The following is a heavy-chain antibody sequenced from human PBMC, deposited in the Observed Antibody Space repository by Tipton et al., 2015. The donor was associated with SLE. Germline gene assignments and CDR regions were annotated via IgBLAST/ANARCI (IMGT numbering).Heavy chain of an antibody. V-gene: IGHV4-59*01. Sequence: TLSLTCTVSGGSISGYYWSWIRQPPGEGLEWIGNIYFSGSTNYNPSLRSRVTISVETSKNQFSLKLTSVTSADTAAYFCVRGGGSNWFGQGFQHWGRGTLVSVSS. CDR3: VRGGGSNWFGQGFQH. D-gene: IGHD2-15*01. CDR2: IYFSGST. J-gene: IGHJ1*01. CDR1: GGSISGYY.